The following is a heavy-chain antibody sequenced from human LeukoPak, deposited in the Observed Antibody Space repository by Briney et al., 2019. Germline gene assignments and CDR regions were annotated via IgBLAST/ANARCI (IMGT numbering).Heavy chain of an antibody. V-gene: IGHV3-21*01. CDR3: ASSAPSTYYDFWSGYPNFDY. Sequence: GGSLRLSCAASGFTFSSYSMNWVRQAPGKGLEWVSSISSSSYIYYADSVKGRFTISRDNAKNSLYLQMNSLRAEDTAVYYCASSAPSTYYDFWSGYPNFDYWGQGTLVTVSS. D-gene: IGHD3-3*01. CDR2: ISSSSYI. J-gene: IGHJ4*02. CDR1: GFTFSSYS.